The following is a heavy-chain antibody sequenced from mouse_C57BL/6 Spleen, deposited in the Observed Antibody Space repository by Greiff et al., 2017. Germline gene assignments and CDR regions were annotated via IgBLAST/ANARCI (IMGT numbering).Heavy chain of an antibody. D-gene: IGHD4-1*01. J-gene: IGHJ2*01. Sequence: VQLQQSGPELVKPGASVKISCKASGYAFSSSWMNWVKQRPGKGLEWIGRISPGDGDTNYNGKFKGKATLTADKSSSTAYMQLSSLTSEDSAVYFCARGGYWDDYFDYWGQGTTLTVSS. CDR1: GYAFSSSW. V-gene: IGHV1-82*01. CDR3: ARGGYWDDYFDY. CDR2: ISPGDGDT.